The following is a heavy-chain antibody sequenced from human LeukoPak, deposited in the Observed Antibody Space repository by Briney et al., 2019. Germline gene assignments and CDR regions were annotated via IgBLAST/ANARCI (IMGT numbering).Heavy chain of an antibody. Sequence: SQTLSLTCTVSGDSMSSGSNYWSWIRQPPGMGLEWIRRIYNGGSTNYNPSLKSRVTISQKTSKNQFSLKLTSVIAADTAVYYCARGPHCGGGSCYSVSDYWGQGTLVTVSS. D-gene: IGHD2-15*01. CDR3: ARGPHCGGGSCYSVSDY. J-gene: IGHJ4*02. V-gene: IGHV4-61*02. CDR1: GDSMSSGSNY. CDR2: IYNGGST.